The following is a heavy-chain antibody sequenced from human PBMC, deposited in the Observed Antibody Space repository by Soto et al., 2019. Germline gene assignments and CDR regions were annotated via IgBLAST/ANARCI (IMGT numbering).Heavy chain of an antibody. J-gene: IGHJ6*02. D-gene: IGHD5-12*01. CDR1: GYNFAGYW. CDR2: IFPGDSDT. V-gene: IGHV5-51*01. CDR3: ARQSGMDV. Sequence: GASLNISFKTSGYNFAGYWIGWVRQMPGKGLEWLGIIFPGDSDTKYSPSFQGQVIISADKSIRTAYLQWSSLKASDTAIYYCARQSGMDVWGQGTTVTVSS.